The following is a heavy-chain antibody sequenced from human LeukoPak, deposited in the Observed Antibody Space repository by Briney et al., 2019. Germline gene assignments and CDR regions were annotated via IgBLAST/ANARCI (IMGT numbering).Heavy chain of an antibody. J-gene: IGHJ4*02. CDR2: ISFDGTNK. CDR3: AKVALGGETGTDYSDY. Sequence: PGGSLRLSCAASGFTFSPDGMHWVRQAPGKGLEWVAVISFDGTNKYYADSVKGRFTISRDNSKNTLYLQMNSLRAADTAVYYCAKVALGGETGTDYSDYWGQGTLVTVSS. CDR1: GFTFSPDG. D-gene: IGHD3-16*01. V-gene: IGHV3-30*18.